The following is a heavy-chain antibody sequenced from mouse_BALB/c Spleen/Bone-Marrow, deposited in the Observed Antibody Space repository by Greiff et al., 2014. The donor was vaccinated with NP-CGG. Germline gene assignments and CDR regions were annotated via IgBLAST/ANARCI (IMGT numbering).Heavy chain of an antibody. CDR2: IWADGST. J-gene: IGHJ4*01. CDR1: GFSLTSYG. Sequence: QVQLQQSGPGLVAPSQSLSISCTVSGFSLTSYGVHWVRQPPGKGLEWLGVIWADGSTNYNSALMSRLSISKDNSKSQVFIKMNSLQTDDTAMYYCARITTATGAMDYWGQGTSVTVSS. D-gene: IGHD1-2*01. V-gene: IGHV2-9*02. CDR3: ARITTATGAMDY.